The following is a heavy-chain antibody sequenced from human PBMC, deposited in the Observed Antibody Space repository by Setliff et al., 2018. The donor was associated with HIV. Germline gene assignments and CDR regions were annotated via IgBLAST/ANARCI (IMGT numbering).Heavy chain of an antibody. CDR2: ISRTGITI. CDR1: GFTFGSHS. CDR3: ARDYYDSSGSFDY. Sequence: PGGSLRLSCAASGFTFGSHSMNWVRQAPGKGLEWISYISRTGITIYMTDSLKGRFAISRDNAENSLYLQMNNLRVEDTAVYYCARDYYDSSGSFDYWGQGTLVTVSS. V-gene: IGHV3-48*04. D-gene: IGHD3-22*01. J-gene: IGHJ4*02.